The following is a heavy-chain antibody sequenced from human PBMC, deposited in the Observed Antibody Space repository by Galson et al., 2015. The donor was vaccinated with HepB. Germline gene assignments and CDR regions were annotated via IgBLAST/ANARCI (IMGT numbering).Heavy chain of an antibody. CDR1: GFTVSSNY. D-gene: IGHD2-21*02. J-gene: IGHJ6*02. CDR3: ARNAPVTAPTSYYYYYGMDV. Sequence: SLRLSCAASGFTVSSNYMSWVRQAPGKGLEWVSVIYSGGSTYYADSVKGRFTISRDNSKNTLYLQMNSLRAEDTAVYYCARNAPVTAPTSYYYYYGMDVWGQGTTVTVSS. CDR2: IYSGGST. V-gene: IGHV3-66*01.